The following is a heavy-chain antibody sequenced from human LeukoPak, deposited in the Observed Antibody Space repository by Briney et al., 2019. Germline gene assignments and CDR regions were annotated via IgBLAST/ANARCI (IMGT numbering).Heavy chain of an antibody. D-gene: IGHD3-22*01. CDR2: IKQDGSEK. CDR1: GFTFSSYW. CDR3: ARVKYYYDSSGNYFDH. V-gene: IGHV3-7*01. J-gene: IGHJ4*02. Sequence: GGSLRLSCTASGFTFSSYWMSWVRQAPGKGLEWVANIKQDGSEKYYVDSVKGRFTISRDNAKNSLYLQMNSLRAEDTAVYYCARVKYYYDSSGNYFDHWGQGTLVTVSS.